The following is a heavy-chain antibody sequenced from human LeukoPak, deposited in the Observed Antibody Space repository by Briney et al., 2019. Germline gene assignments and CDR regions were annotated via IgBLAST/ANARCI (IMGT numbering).Heavy chain of an antibody. Sequence: SETLSLTCTVSGGYLSSYYWNWIRQPPGKGLEWIGYIYYSGSTNYNPSLKSRVTISIDTPKNQFSLKLSSVTAADTAVYYCARDVNGGYWGQGTLVTVSS. CDR2: IYYSGST. CDR3: ARDVNGGY. J-gene: IGHJ4*02. D-gene: IGHD2-8*01. CDR1: GGYLSSYY. V-gene: IGHV4-59*01.